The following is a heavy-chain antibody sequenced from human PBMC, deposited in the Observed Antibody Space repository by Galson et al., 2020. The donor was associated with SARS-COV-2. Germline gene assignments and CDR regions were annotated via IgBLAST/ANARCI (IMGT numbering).Heavy chain of an antibody. V-gene: IGHV4-61*01. CDR3: ARGNTDSSVEGAGTSDY. CDR1: GASVSSGSYY. D-gene: IGHD6-13*01. Sequence: SETLSLTCSVSGASVSSGSYYWSWIRQPPGKGLEWIGYIYTSDNSNYNPSLKSRLLISIDTSKKQFSLKLKFVTAADTAVYFCARGNTDSSVEGAGTSDYLGVGVLVTVSS. CDR2: IYTSDNS. J-gene: IGHJ4*02.